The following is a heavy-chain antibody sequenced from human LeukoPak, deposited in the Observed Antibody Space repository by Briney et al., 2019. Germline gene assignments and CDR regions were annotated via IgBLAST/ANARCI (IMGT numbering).Heavy chain of an antibody. CDR2: ISYDGSNK. D-gene: IGHD1-26*01. V-gene: IGHV3-30*18. CDR3: AKEAPMLTVGAFFDY. Sequence: PGRSLRLSCAASGFTFSSYGMHWVRQAPGKGLEWVAVISYDGSNKYYADSVKGRFTISRDNSKNTLYLQMNSLRAEDTAVYYCAKEAPMLTVGAFFDYWGQGTLVTVSS. CDR1: GFTFSSYG. J-gene: IGHJ4*02.